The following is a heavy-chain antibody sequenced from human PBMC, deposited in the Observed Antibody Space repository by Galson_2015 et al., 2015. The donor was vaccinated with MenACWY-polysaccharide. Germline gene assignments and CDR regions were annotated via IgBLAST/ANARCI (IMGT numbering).Heavy chain of an antibody. J-gene: IGHJ4*02. CDR3: ARDFLSTVTTRPGY. CDR2: ISVYSGST. D-gene: IGHD4-17*01. CDR1: GYTFTSYG. V-gene: IGHV1-18*01. Sequence: SVKVSCKASGYTFTSYGISWVRQAPGQGLEWMGWISVYSGSTKYAQNLQGRVTMHTDTSTSTAYMELRSLRSDDTAVYYCARDFLSTVTTRPGYWGQGTLVTVSS.